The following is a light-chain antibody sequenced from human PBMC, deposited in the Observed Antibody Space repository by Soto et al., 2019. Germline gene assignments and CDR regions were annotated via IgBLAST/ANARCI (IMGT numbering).Light chain of an antibody. CDR3: QQYNNLPPMYT. CDR2: GAS. CDR1: QSVSSN. V-gene: IGKV3-15*01. J-gene: IGKJ2*01. Sequence: EILMTQSPATLSVSPGERSTLSGRASQSVSSNLAWYQQKPGQAPRLLIYGASTRATGIPARFSGSGSGTEFTLTISSLQSEDFAVYYCQQYNNLPPMYTCGQGTKLEIK.